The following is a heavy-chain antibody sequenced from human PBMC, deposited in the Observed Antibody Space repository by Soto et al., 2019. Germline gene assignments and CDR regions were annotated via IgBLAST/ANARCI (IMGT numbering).Heavy chain of an antibody. Sequence: LGGSLRLSCGSSGFNFANYAMGWVRQAPGKGLEWVSGISSTGRRTYYADSVRGRFSISRDNSKNTVDLQINSLRAEDTAVYYCAKVANVGVVVEYFDHWGQGSLVTVSS. V-gene: IGHV3-23*01. D-gene: IGHD3-3*01. CDR2: ISSTGRRT. J-gene: IGHJ4*02. CDR3: AKVANVGVVVEYFDH. CDR1: GFNFANYA.